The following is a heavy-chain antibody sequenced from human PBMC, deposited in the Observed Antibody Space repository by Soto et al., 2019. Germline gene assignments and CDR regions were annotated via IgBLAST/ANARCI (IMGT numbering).Heavy chain of an antibody. Sequence: GSLRLSCAAXXFTXXSYAXXWXXXXXXXXXEWVAVISYDGSNKYYTDSVKGRFTISRDNSKSTLYLQMNSLRPEDTAVYYCSRGPSVYCSSTSCSPFDPWGQGTLVTVS. V-gene: IGHV3-30-3*01. D-gene: IGHD2-2*01. CDR3: SRGPSVYCSSTSCSPFDP. CDR2: ISYDGSNK. J-gene: IGHJ5*02. CDR1: XFTXXSYA.